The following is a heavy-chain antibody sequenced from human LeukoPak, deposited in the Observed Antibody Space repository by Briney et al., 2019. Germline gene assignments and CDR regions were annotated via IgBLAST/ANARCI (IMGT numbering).Heavy chain of an antibody. V-gene: IGHV4-61*05. D-gene: IGHD6-25*01. J-gene: IGHJ4*02. CDR3: ARGRLSSTDFDY. CDR2: IYYSGST. CDR1: GGSISSSSYY. Sequence: PSETLSLTCTVSGGSISSSSYYWGWIRQPPGKGLEWIGYIYYSGSTNYNPSLKSRVTISVDTSKNQFSLKLSSVTAADTAVYYCARGRLSSTDFDYWGQGTLVTVSS.